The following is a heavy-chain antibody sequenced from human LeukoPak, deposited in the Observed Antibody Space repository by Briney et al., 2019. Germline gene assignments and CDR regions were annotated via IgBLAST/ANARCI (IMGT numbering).Heavy chain of an antibody. CDR3: ASSGNYYPYFDY. V-gene: IGHV3-23*01. CDR1: GFTFSSYA. J-gene: IGHJ4*02. D-gene: IGHD1-26*01. Sequence: GGSLRLSCAASGFTFSSYAMSWVRQAPGKGLEWVSGVSGSGGSTYYTDSVKGRFTISRDSSKNTLYLQMNSLRAEDTAVYFCASSGNYYPYFDYWGQGTLVTVSS. CDR2: VSGSGGST.